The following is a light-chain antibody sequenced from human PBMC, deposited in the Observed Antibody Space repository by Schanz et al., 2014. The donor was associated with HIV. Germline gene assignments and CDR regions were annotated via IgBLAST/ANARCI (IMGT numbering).Light chain of an antibody. V-gene: IGKV1-5*03. J-gene: IGKJ5*01. Sequence: IQMTQSPATLYASVGDRVTITCRTSQSIGNSLAWLQQKPGRAPKVLIYKASTLESGVPSTFRGSGSGTDFTLTISSLQPDDFASYYCLQHNTYPLSFGQGTRLDIK. CDR3: LQHNTYPLS. CDR1: QSIGNS. CDR2: KAS.